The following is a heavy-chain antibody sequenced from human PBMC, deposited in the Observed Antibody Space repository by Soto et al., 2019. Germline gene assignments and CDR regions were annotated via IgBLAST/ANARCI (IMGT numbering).Heavy chain of an antibody. CDR1: GFTFSSYA. J-gene: IGHJ4*02. D-gene: IGHD2-15*01. CDR3: ANARGRGVVVVADTHFGY. V-gene: IGHV3-23*01. CDR2: ISGSGGST. Sequence: PWGSLILSCVASGFTFSSYATSWVRQAPGKGLAWVSAISGSGGSTYYADSVKGRLTISRDNSKNTLYLQMNSLRAEDTAVYYCANARGRGVVVVADTHFGYWGKVTLGIVSS.